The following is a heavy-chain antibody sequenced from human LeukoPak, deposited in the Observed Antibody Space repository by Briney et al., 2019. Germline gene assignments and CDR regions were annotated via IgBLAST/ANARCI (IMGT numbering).Heavy chain of an antibody. D-gene: IGHD2-8*01. V-gene: IGHV4-30-2*01. CDR3: ARSNQGPKYCTNGVCYFDY. J-gene: IGHJ4*02. CDR2: IYHSGST. Sequence: PSETLSLTCAVSGGSISSGGYSWSWIRQPPGKGLEWIGYIYHSGSTYYNPSLKSRVTISVDRSKNQFSLKLSSVTAADTAVYYCARSNQGPKYCTNGVCYFDYWGQGTLVTVSS. CDR1: GGSISSGGYS.